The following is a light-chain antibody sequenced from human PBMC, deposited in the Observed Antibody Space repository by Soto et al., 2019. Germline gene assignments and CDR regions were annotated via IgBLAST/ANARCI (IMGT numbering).Light chain of an antibody. J-gene: IGLJ2*01. CDR1: SSDVGGYNF. V-gene: IGLV2-14*01. Sequence: QSALTQPVSVSGSPGQSITISCTGTSSDVGGYNFVSWYQQHPGKAPKLMIYHVTNRPSGVSHRFSGSKSGNTASLTISGLQAEDEADYYCSSYTCSNTLLFGGGTKLTVL. CDR3: SSYTCSNTLL. CDR2: HVT.